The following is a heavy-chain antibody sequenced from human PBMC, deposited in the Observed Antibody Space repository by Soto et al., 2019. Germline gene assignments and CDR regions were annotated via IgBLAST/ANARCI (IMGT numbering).Heavy chain of an antibody. CDR2: ISYDGSNK. Sequence: PGGSLRLSCAASGFTFSSYAMHWVRQAPGKGLEWVAVISYDGSNKYYADSVKGRFTISRDNSKNTLYLQMSSLRAEDTAVYYCARDQYSSSSSYYYGMDVWGQGTTVTVSS. J-gene: IGHJ6*02. CDR3: ARDQYSSSSSYYYGMDV. D-gene: IGHD6-6*01. V-gene: IGHV3-30-3*01. CDR1: GFTFSSYA.